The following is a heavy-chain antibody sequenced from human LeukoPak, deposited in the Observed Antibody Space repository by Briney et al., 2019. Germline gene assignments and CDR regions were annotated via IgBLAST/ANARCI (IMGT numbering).Heavy chain of an antibody. Sequence: GRSLRLSCAASGFTFSSYAMHWVRKAPGKGLEWVAVISDDGSNKYYADSVKGRFTISRDNSKNTQYLQMNSLRAEDTAVYYCARVDDLDAFAVWGQGTMVIAFS. CDR1: GFTFSSYA. V-gene: IGHV3-30*04. D-gene: IGHD2-2*03. J-gene: IGHJ3*01. CDR3: ARVDDLDAFAV. CDR2: ISDDGSNK.